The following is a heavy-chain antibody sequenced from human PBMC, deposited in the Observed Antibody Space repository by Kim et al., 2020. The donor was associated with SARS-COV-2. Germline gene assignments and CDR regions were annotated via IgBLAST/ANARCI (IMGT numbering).Heavy chain of an antibody. Sequence: SETLSLTCTVSGYSISSGYYWGWIRQPPGKGLEWIGSIYHSGSTYYNPSLKSRVTISVDTSKNQFSLKLSSVTAADTAVYYCARDTYSGSYAVDYWGQGTLVTVSS. D-gene: IGHD1-26*01. J-gene: IGHJ4*02. V-gene: IGHV4-38-2*02. CDR2: IYHSGST. CDR3: ARDTYSGSYAVDY. CDR1: GYSISSGYY.